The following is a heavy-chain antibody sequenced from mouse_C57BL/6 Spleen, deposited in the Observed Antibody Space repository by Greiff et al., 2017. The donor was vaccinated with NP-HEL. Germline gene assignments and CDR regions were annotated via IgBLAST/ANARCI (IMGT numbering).Heavy chain of an antibody. V-gene: IGHV5-4*03. D-gene: IGHD2-12*01. CDR2: ISDGGSYT. CDR3: ARAFYNYYAMDY. Sequence: EVKVVESGGGLVKPGGSLKLSCAASGFTFSSYAMSWVRQTPEKRLEWVATISDGGSYTYYPDNVKGRFTISRDNAKNNLYLQMSHLKSEDTAMYYCARAFYNYYAMDYWGQGTSVTVSS. J-gene: IGHJ4*01. CDR1: GFTFSSYA.